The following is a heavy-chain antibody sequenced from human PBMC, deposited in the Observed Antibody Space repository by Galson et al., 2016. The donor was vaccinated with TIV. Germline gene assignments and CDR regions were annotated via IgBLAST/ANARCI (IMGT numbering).Heavy chain of an antibody. V-gene: IGHV4-4*07. J-gene: IGHJ5*02. CDR2: VYSSGMS. Sequence: SETLSLTCTVSGGSIGRYYYNWIRQPAGKGLEWIGRVYSSGMSNYNPSLKSRVTMSVDKSKNQLFMNLTSVTAADTAVYYCARHPDCSGSGGYCYSAWFDPWGQGALVTVSS. D-gene: IGHD2-15*01. CDR3: ARHPDCSGSGGYCYSAWFDP. CDR1: GGSIGRYY.